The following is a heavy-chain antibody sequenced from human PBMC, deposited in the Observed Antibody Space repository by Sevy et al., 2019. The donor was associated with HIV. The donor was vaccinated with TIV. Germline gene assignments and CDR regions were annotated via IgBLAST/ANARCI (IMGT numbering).Heavy chain of an antibody. D-gene: IGHD3-16*02. CDR1: GGSISSGDYY. CDR3: AREARYDYVWGSYRQGFDP. J-gene: IGHJ5*02. Sequence: SETLSLTCTVSGGSISSGDYYWSWIRQPPGKGLEWIGYIYYSGSTYYNPSLKSRVTISVDTSKNQFHLKLSSVTAADTAVYYCAREARYDYVWGSYRQGFDPWGQGTLVTVSS. V-gene: IGHV4-30-4*01. CDR2: IYYSGST.